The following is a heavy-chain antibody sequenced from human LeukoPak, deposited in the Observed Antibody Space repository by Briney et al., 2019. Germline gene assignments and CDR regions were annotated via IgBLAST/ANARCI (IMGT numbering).Heavy chain of an antibody. CDR1: GFTFSSYG. Sequence: GGSLRLSCTAAGFTFSSYGMHWVRQAPGKGLEWVSFIRFDGSEKYYADSVRGRFTISRDNSKNTLSLQMNSLRAEDTALYYCAKDVYDCSGGSCPQYYYVMDVWGQGTTVTVSS. CDR2: IRFDGSEK. J-gene: IGHJ6*02. CDR3: AKDVYDCSGGSCPQYYYVMDV. V-gene: IGHV3-30*02. D-gene: IGHD2-15*01.